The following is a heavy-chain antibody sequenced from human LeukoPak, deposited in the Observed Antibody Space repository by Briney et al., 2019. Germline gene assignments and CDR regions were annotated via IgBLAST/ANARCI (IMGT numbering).Heavy chain of an antibody. CDR1: GLTFSSYD. V-gene: IGHV3-48*03. D-gene: IGHD2-2*01. CDR3: IPPAAGLRRTISTEYFQH. CDR2: ISSSGETI. Sequence: GGSLRLTCAAAGLTFSSYDMYWVRQAPGKGLEWVAYISSSGETIYYAASVKGRFTISRDNANKSLYLRMNGLRVEDTAIYYCIPPAAGLRRTISTEYFQHWGQGALVTVSS. J-gene: IGHJ1*01.